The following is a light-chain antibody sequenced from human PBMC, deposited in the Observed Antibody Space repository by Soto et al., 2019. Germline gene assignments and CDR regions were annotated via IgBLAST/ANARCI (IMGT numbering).Light chain of an antibody. V-gene: IGKV2-28*01. CDR2: LGS. J-gene: IGKJ5*01. Sequence: VMTQSPLSLPVTPGEPASISCRSSQSLLHYNGNNYLGWYLQRPGQSPQVLIYLGSNRASGVPDRFSGSGSGTDFTLKISRVETEDVGVYYCMQTLQTPLTFGQGTRLEIK. CDR1: QSLLHYNGNNY. CDR3: MQTLQTPLT.